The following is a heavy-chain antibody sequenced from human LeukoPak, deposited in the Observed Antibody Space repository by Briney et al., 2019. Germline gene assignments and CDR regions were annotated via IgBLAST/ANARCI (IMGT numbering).Heavy chain of an antibody. CDR1: GFTFSSYA. D-gene: IGHD2-15*01. CDR3: AKIVAGLDY. Sequence: GGSLSLSCARSGFTFSSYAMSWVREAPGKGLEWGLAISASGGSTYYADSVKGRFTISRDNSKNTLYLQMNSLRVEDTALYYWAKIVAGLDYWGQGTLVTVSS. J-gene: IGHJ4*02. V-gene: IGHV3-23*01. CDR2: ISASGGST.